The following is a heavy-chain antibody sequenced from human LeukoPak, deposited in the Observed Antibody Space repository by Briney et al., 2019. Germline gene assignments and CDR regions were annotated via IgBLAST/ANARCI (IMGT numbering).Heavy chain of an antibody. V-gene: IGHV4-59*08. D-gene: IGHD6-13*01. CDR1: GASIISYY. CDR2: IYYSGST. J-gene: IGHJ5*02. CDR3: ARLSPSGYSSNWAWFDP. Sequence: SETLSLTCSVSGASIISYYWSWIRQPPGKGLEWIGYIYYSGSTNYNPSLKSRVTISVDTSKNQFSLKLSSVTAADTAVYYCARLSPSGYSSNWAWFDPWGQGTLVTVSS.